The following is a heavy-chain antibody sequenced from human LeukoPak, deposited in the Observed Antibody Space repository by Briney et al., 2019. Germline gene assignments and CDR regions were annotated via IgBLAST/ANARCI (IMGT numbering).Heavy chain of an antibody. V-gene: IGHV4-38-2*02. J-gene: IGHJ4*02. CDR3: ARGSSREARPFDY. CDR1: GTSIIWGYY. Sequence: SETLSLTCSVSGTSIIWGYYWGWIRQPPGKGLEWIASVYYSGSSDYNPSLKSRVTMSVDTSNNHFSLKLSSVTAADTAVYYCARGSSREARPFDYWGQGTLVTVSS. D-gene: IGHD6-6*01. CDR2: VYYSGSS.